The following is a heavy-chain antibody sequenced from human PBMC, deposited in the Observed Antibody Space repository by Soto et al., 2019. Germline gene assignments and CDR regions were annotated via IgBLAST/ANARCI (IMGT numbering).Heavy chain of an antibody. Sequence: PSETLSLTCTVSGGSISSGDYYWSWIRQPPGKGLEWIGYIYYSGSTYYNPSLKSRVTISVDTSKNQFSLKLSSVTAADTAVYYCARGYYDSRGQIDYWGQGTLVTVSS. V-gene: IGHV4-30-4*01. CDR3: ARGYYDSRGQIDY. D-gene: IGHD3-22*01. CDR2: IYYSGST. CDR1: GGSISSGDYY. J-gene: IGHJ4*02.